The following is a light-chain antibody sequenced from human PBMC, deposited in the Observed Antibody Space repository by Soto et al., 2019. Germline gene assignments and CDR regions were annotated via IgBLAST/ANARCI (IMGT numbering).Light chain of an antibody. CDR3: QQYNNWPRT. V-gene: IGKV3-15*01. CDR2: GAS. J-gene: IGKJ1*01. Sequence: EIVMTQSPATLSVSPGERATLSCRASQSVSSNLAWYQQKPGQAPRLLIYGASTRATGIPARFSGSESGTEFTLTISSLQSEDLAFYYCQQYNNWPRTFGQGTKVEIK. CDR1: QSVSSN.